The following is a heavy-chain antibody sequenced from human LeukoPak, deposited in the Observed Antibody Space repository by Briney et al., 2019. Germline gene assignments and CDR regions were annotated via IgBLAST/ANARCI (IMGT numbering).Heavy chain of an antibody. CDR3: VKDQCSTATWLACRYYY. V-gene: IGHV3-30*02. D-gene: IGHD5-24*01. CDR2: IVYDGSSA. CDR1: RFTFSRYG. Sequence: GGYLRLSCAASRFTFSRYGMHWVRQAPGKGLEWVAFIVYDGSSADYADSVKGRFTISRDNSNNMLYLQMNSLRAEDTALYYCVKDQCSTATWLACRYYYWGQGTPVTVSS. J-gene: IGHJ4*02.